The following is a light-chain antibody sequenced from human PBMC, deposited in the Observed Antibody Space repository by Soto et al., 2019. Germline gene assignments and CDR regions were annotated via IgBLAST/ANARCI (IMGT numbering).Light chain of an antibody. CDR3: QQLFDSPIT. CDR1: QVISTS. CDR2: AAS. Sequence: DIQLTQPPSFLSLSIGESVTITCRASQVISTSLAWYQVKRGKAPKLLIYAASTLESGVPSRFSATVSGTEFSLTITSLQPEGFATYYCQQLFDSPITFGQGTRLEIK. J-gene: IGKJ5*01. V-gene: IGKV1-9*01.